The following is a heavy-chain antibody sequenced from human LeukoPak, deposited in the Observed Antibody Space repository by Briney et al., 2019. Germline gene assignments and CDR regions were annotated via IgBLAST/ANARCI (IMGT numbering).Heavy chain of an antibody. CDR1: GYSFTSYW. CDR3: VRRTTGEYYFDY. J-gene: IGHJ4*02. D-gene: IGHD7-27*01. Sequence: GESLKISCKGSGYSFTSYWIGWVRQMPGKGLEWMGIINPADSHTKYSPSFQGQVTISSDKSINTAYLQWSSLKASDTAMYYCVRRTTGEYYFDYWGQGTLVTVSS. CDR2: INPADSHT. V-gene: IGHV5-51*01.